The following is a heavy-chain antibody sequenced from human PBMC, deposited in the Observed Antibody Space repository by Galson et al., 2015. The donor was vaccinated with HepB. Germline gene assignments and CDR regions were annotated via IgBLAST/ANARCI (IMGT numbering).Heavy chain of an antibody. CDR1: GSTFSSYG. D-gene: IGHD2-2*01. Sequence: SLRLSCAASGSTFSSYGMHWVRQAPGRGLEWVAVIWYDGSNKYYADSVKGRFTISRDNSKNTLYLQMNSLRAEDTAVYYCARGGLRYCSTTSCPLDSWGQGTLVTVSS. CDR2: IWYDGSNK. J-gene: IGHJ4*02. CDR3: ARGGLRYCSTTSCPLDS. V-gene: IGHV3-33*08.